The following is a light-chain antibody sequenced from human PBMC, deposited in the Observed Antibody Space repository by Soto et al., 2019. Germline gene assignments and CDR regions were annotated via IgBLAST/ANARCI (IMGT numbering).Light chain of an antibody. CDR2: DVN. CDR1: SSDVGGYNY. V-gene: IGLV2-14*01. J-gene: IGLJ2*01. Sequence: QSVLTQPASVSGSPGQSITISCTGTSSDVGGYNYVSWYQQHPGKAPKLMIYDVNNRPSGISNRFSGSKSGNTASLTISGLQAEDEADYFCSSYTSSNTAVFGGGTQLTVL. CDR3: SSYTSSNTAV.